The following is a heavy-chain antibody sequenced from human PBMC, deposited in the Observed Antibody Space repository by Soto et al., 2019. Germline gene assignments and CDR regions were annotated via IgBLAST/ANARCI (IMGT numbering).Heavy chain of an antibody. J-gene: IGHJ4*02. CDR1: WGFFSGYY. CDR2: INHSGST. D-gene: IGHD5-12*01. CDR3: AERLPLSRGRHSGYDLAGYFDY. V-gene: IGHV4-34*01. Sequence: PSETPSLTCAVYWGFFSGYYWGWVRQPPGKGLEGVGEINHSGSTNYNPSLKSRVTISVDTSKNQFSLKMSSVTAADTAVYYCAERLPLSRGRHSGYDLAGYFDYWGQGTMVTVYS.